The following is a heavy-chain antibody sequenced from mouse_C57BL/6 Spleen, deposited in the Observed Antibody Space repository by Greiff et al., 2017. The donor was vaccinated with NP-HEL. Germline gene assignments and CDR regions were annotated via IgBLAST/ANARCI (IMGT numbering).Heavy chain of an antibody. CDR1: GFTFSSYG. CDR3: ARRGDGSSPYWYFDV. J-gene: IGHJ1*03. D-gene: IGHD1-1*01. Sequence: EVQVVESGGDLVKPGGSLKLSCAASGFTFSSYGMSWVRQTPDKRLEWVATISSGGSYTYYPDSVKGRFTISRDNAKNTLYLQMSRLKSEDTAMYYGARRGDGSSPYWYFDVWGTGTTGTVSS. CDR2: ISSGGSYT. V-gene: IGHV5-6*01.